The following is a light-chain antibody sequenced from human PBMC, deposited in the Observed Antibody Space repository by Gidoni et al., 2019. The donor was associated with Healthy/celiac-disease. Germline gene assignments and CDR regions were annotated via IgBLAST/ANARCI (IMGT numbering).Light chain of an antibody. J-gene: IGKJ1*01. CDR1: QSVSSSY. Sequence: PGERVTLSCRASQSVSSSYLTWYQQEPGQAPRLLIYGASTGATGIPARFSGSGSGTDFTLTINSLQPEDFAVYYCQQDYNLPWTFGQGTKVEIK. V-gene: IGKV3D-7*01. CDR3: QQDYNLPWT. CDR2: GAS.